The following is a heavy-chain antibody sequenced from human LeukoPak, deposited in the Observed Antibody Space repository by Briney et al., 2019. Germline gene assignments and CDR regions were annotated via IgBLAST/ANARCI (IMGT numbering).Heavy chain of an antibody. V-gene: IGHV4-39*07. D-gene: IGHD3-10*01. CDR3: ARIWPDL. Sequence: SETLSLTCTVSSGSISTSNYYWGWVRQPPGKALEWIGNIFYSGSTYYNPSLKSRVTISVDTSKKQFSLRLNSVTAADTAVYYCARIWPDLWGRGTLVTVSS. J-gene: IGHJ2*01. CDR2: IFYSGST. CDR1: SGSISTSNYY.